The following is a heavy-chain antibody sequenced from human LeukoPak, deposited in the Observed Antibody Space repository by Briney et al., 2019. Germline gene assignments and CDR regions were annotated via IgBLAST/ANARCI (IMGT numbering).Heavy chain of an antibody. V-gene: IGHV3-30-3*01. CDR3: ARGLGYSYGHGTH. D-gene: IGHD5-18*01. CDR2: ISYDGSNK. J-gene: IGHJ4*02. CDR1: GFTFSSYA. Sequence: GGSLRLSCAASGFTFSSYAMHWVRQAPGKGLEWVAVISYDGSNKYYADSVKGRFTISRDNSKNTLYLRMSSLRAEDTAVYYCARGLGYSYGHGTHWGRGTLVTVSS.